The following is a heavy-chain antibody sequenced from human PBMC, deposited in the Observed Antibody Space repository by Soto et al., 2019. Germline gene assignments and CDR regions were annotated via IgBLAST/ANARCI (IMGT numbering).Heavy chain of an antibody. J-gene: IGHJ5*02. CDR3: ATARITMIAVATVVWFDP. D-gene: IGHD3-22*01. CDR1: GYTLTELS. Sequence: GPSVKVSCKASGYTLTELSMHWVRQAPGKGLEWMGGFDPEDGETIYAQKFQGRVTMTEDTSTDTAYMELSSLRSEDTAVYYCATARITMIAVATVVWFDPWRQGTLVTVSS. V-gene: IGHV1-24*01. CDR2: FDPEDGET.